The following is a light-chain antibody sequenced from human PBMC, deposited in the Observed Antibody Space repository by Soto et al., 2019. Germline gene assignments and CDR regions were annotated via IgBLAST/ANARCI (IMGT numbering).Light chain of an antibody. V-gene: IGKV3-20*01. CDR1: QSVSRSY. CDR3: QQYCSSPWT. J-gene: IGKJ1*01. CDR2: GES. Sequence: IVLTQSPGTLSLSPGERATLSCRASQSVSRSYLAWDQQKPGQAPRPLIYGESSRAIGIPDRVSGSGSGTDFNLNLSRLQLEDLAVYYCQQYCSSPWTFGQGTKVEIK.